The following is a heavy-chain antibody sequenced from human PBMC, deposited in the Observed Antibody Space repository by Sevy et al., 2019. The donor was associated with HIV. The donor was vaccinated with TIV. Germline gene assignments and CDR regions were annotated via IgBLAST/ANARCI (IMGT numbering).Heavy chain of an antibody. Sequence: GGSLRLSCTASGFTFSSYDMNWVRQAPGKGLEWVSKISSSGSSIYYADSVKGRFTISRDNAKNSLNLQMNSLRAEDTAVYYCTRNGGDFDNWFDPWGQGTLVTVSS. D-gene: IGHD3-22*01. CDR1: GFTFSSYD. J-gene: IGHJ5*02. V-gene: IGHV3-48*03. CDR3: TRNGGDFDNWFDP. CDR2: ISSSGSSI.